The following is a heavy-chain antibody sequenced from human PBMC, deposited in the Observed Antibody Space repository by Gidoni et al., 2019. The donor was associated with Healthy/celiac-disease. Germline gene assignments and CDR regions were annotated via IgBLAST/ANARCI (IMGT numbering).Heavy chain of an antibody. D-gene: IGHD3-22*01. CDR3: ARDGLLTYYYDSSGYYFDL. CDR1: GGSISSYY. J-gene: IGHJ2*01. CDR2: IYYSGST. V-gene: IGHV4-59*01. Sequence: QVQLQESGPGLVKPSETLSLTCTVSGGSISSYYWSWIRQPPGKGLEWIGYIYYSGSTNYNPSLKSRVTISVDTSKIQFSLKLSSVTAADTAVYYCARDGLLTYYYDSSGYYFDLWGRGTLVTVSS.